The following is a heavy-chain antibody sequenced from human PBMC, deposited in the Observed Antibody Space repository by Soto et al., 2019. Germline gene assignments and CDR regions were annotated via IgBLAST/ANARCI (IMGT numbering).Heavy chain of an antibody. CDR3: ARHVGVTGTRGFDY. D-gene: IGHD1-1*01. CDR2: IYPTTGRA. J-gene: IGHJ4*02. Sequence: QVQLQESGPGLVKPSGTLSLTCDVSGYSISSTYRWSWVRQSPLEGLEWIGEIYPTTGRANYNPSLRSRVTISADSSKNQFSLNLRSVTAADTAVYYCARHVGVTGTRGFDYWGQGIPVSVSS. CDR1: GYSISSTYR. V-gene: IGHV4-4*02.